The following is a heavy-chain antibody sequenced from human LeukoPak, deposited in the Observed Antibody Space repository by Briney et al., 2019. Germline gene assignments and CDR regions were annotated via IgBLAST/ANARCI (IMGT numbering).Heavy chain of an antibody. CDR1: GGSISSSSYY. J-gene: IGHJ4*02. CDR2: IYYSGST. V-gene: IGHV4-39*07. D-gene: IGHD5-24*01. CDR3: ARGRDGYNFYY. Sequence: SETLSLTCTVSGGSISSSSYYWGWIRQPPGKGLEWIGSIYYSGSTYYNPSLKSRVTISVDTSKNQFSLKLSSVTAADTAVYYCARGRDGYNFYYWGQGTLVTVSS.